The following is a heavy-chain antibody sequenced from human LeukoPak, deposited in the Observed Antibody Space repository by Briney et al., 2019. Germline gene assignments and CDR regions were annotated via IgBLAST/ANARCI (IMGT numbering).Heavy chain of an antibody. Sequence: GGSLRLSCVGSGFTFGIHGMNWVRQAPGKGLGWVSFISTSSTYIKYADSLKGRFTVSRDNVKSSLYLQMSSLTAEDTAVYYCARDRCSNSDCPFDYWGQGTLVTVSS. CDR1: GFTFGIHG. J-gene: IGHJ4*02. D-gene: IGHD2-21*02. CDR3: ARDRCSNSDCPFDY. CDR2: ISTSSTYI. V-gene: IGHV3-21*06.